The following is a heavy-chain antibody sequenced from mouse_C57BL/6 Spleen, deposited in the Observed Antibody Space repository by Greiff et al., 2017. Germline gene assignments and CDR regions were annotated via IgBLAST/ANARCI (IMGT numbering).Heavy chain of an antibody. CDR2: IHPTSGST. Sequence: VQLQQPGAELVKPGASVKLSCKASGYTFTSYWMHWVKQRPGQGLEWIGMIHPTSGSTNYNEKFKSKATLTVDKSSSTAYMHLSSLTSEDSAVYSCARRGQRWDAIGCWGQRASVTVSS. CDR3: ARRGQRWDAIGC. D-gene: IGHD3-3*01. V-gene: IGHV1-64*01. CDR1: GYTFTSYW. J-gene: IGHJ4*01.